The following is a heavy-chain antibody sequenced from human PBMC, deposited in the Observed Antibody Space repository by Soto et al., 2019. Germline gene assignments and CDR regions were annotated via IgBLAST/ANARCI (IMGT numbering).Heavy chain of an antibody. CDR1: GGSISSSSYY. V-gene: IGHV4-39*01. J-gene: IGHJ4*02. Sequence: SETLSLTCTVSGGSISSSSYYWGWIRQPPGKGLEWIGSIYYSGSTYYNPSLKSRVTISVDTSKNQFSLKLSSVTAADTAVYYCARLRVSYFDYWGQGTLVTVSS. CDR3: ARLRVSYFDY. CDR2: IYYSGST. D-gene: IGHD3-16*01.